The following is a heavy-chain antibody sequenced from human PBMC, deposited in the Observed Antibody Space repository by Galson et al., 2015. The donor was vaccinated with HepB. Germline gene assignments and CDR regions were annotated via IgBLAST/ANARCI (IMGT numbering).Heavy chain of an antibody. V-gene: IGHV4-59*08. CDR2: INFNGST. CDR1: GASITNYY. Sequence: SETLSLTCTVSGASITNYYWSWIRQPPGKGLEWIGYINFNGSTNYNLKSRVTISVDTSKTQFSLKLNSVTAADTAVYYCATPYTSRFDYWGQGTLVTVSS. CDR3: ATPYTSRFDY. J-gene: IGHJ4*02. D-gene: IGHD4-11*01.